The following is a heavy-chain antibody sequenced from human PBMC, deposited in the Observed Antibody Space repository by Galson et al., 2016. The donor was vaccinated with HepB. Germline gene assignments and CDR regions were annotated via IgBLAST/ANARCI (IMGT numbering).Heavy chain of an antibody. CDR3: ARDPPGVPDFALDV. Sequence: SLRLSCAASGFTVSSNCMSWVRQAPGKGLEWVSLICDGGSAYYTDSVKARFTISGDNSKNTLYLQMNNLRPEDTAVYFCARDPPGVPDFALDVWGQGTTVTVSS. CDR1: GFTVSSNC. J-gene: IGHJ6*02. CDR2: ICDGGSA. D-gene: IGHD3-10*01. V-gene: IGHV3-66*01.